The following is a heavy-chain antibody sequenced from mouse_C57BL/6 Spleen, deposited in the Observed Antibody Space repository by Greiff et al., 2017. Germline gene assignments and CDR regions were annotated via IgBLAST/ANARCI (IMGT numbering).Heavy chain of an antibody. Sequence: EVQLQESGPGLVKPSQSLSLTCSVTGYSITSGYYWNWIRQFPGNKLEWMGYISYDGSNNYNPSLKNRISITRDTSKNQFFLKLNSVTTEDTATYYCARDALLRGAMDYWGQGTSVTVSS. CDR3: ARDALLRGAMDY. D-gene: IGHD1-1*01. J-gene: IGHJ4*01. V-gene: IGHV3-6*01. CDR2: ISYDGSN. CDR1: GYSITSGYY.